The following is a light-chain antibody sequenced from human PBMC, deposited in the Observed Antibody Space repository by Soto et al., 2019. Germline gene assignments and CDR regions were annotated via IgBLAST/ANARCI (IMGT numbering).Light chain of an antibody. V-gene: IGKV3-15*01. CDR3: QQYNNWPRT. CDR1: QSVSSY. Sequence: IVLTPSPATLSVSPGERAPLSCRASQSVSSYLAWYQQKPGQSPRLLIYRASTRATGVPAWFSGSGSGTEFTLTISSLQSEDFALYYCQQYNNWPRTFGQGTKVDIK. J-gene: IGKJ1*01. CDR2: RAS.